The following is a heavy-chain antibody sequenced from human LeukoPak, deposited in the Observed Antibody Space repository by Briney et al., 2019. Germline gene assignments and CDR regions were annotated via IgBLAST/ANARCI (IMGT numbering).Heavy chain of an antibody. CDR2: ISSNGGTT. CDR1: GFIFSSYA. V-gene: IGHV3-64D*06. J-gene: IGHJ4*02. Sequence: GGSLRLSCSASGFIFSSYAMHWVRQAPGKGLEYVSAISSNGGTTYYADSVKGRFSISRDNSKNVLYLQMSSLRPEDTAVYYCVPKGNEGYWGQGTLVTVSS. D-gene: IGHD1-1*01. CDR3: VPKGNEGY.